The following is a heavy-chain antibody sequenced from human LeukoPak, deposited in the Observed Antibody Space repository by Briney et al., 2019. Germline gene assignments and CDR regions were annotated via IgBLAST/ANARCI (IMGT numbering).Heavy chain of an antibody. J-gene: IGHJ4*02. CDR3: AKSGGRSDIKGYFDY. D-gene: IGHD3-10*01. CDR1: GFTFSSYA. CDR2: ISGSGGST. Sequence: PGGSLRLSCAASGFTFSSYAMSWVRQAPGKGLEWVSAISGSGGSTYYADSVKGRFTISRDNSKNTLYLRMNSLRAEDTAVYYCAKSGGRSDIKGYFDYWGQGTLVTVSS. V-gene: IGHV3-23*01.